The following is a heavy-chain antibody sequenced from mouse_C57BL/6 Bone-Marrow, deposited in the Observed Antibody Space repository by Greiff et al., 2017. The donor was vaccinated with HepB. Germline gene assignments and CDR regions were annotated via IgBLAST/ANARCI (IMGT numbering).Heavy chain of an antibody. D-gene: IGHD1-1*01. J-gene: IGHJ2*01. CDR2: IYPGSGST. Sequence: VQLQQSGAELVKPGASVKMSCKASGYTFTSYWITWVKQRPGQGLEWIGDIYPGSGSTNYNEKFKSKATLTVDTSSSTAYMQLSSLTSEDSAVYYCARGTYYYGHSLDYWGQGTTLTVSS. V-gene: IGHV1-55*01. CDR1: GYTFTSYW. CDR3: ARGTYYYGHSLDY.